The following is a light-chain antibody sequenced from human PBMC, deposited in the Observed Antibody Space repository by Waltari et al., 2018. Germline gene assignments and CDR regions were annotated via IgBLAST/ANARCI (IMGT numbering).Light chain of an antibody. Sequence: QSALTQPASVSGSPGQSITISCTGTTSDVGNYNLVSWYQQLPGKAPKLMIYEVATRPSGVPNRFSGSKSGNTASLTISGLQAEDEADYYCCSYAASSTWVFGGGTKLTVL. V-gene: IGLV2-23*02. CDR1: TSDVGNYNL. CDR2: EVA. J-gene: IGLJ3*02. CDR3: CSYAASSTWV.